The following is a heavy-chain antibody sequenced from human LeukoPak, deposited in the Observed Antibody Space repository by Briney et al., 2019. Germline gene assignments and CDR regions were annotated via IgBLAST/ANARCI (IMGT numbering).Heavy chain of an antibody. CDR2: MNPNSGNT. J-gene: IGHJ6*03. V-gene: IGHV1-8*01. D-gene: IGHD3-3*01. CDR1: GYTFTSYD. CDR3: ARGRSVRFLEWSPPYYYYYMDV. Sequence: ASVKVSCKASGYTFTSYDINWVRQATGQGLDWMGWMNPNSGNTGYAQKFQGRVTMTRNTSISTAYMELSSLRSEDTAVYYCARGRSVRFLEWSPPYYYYYMDVWGKGTTVTVSS.